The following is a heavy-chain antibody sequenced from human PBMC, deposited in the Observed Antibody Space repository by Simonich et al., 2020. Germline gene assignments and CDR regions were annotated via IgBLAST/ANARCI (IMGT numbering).Heavy chain of an antibody. J-gene: IGHJ3*02. CDR3: ARVRFEAFDI. CDR2: QNPNSGGN. V-gene: IGHV1-2*02. CDR1: GYTFTGYY. Sequence: QVQLVQSGAEVKKPGASVKVSCKASGYTFTGYYMHWVRQAPGQGLEWMGRQNPNSGGNNYAQKFQGRVTMTRDTSISTAYMERSRLRSDDTAVYYCARVRFEAFDIWGQGTMVTVSS.